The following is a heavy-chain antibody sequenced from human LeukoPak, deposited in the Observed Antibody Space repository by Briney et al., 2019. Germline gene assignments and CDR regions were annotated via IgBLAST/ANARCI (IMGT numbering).Heavy chain of an antibody. CDR1: GGPISSYY. CDR3: AKMGPHYMDV. Sequence: SETLSLTCTVSGGPISSYYWSWIRQPAGTGLEWIGRVYTTGSTNYNPSLMSRVTMSIDTSKNQFSLQLKSVTAADTAVYFCAKMGPHYMDVWGKGTTVTVSS. CDR2: VYTTGST. D-gene: IGHD2-8*01. J-gene: IGHJ6*03. V-gene: IGHV4-4*07.